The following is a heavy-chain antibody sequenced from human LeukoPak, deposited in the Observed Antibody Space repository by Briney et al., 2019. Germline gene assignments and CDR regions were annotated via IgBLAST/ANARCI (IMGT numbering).Heavy chain of an antibody. CDR3: ARGGDTYYDFWSGYPTLFDY. CDR1: GGSISSSSYY. Sequence: SETLSLTCTVSGGSISSSSYYWGWIRQPPGKGREWIGSIYYSGSTYYNPSLKSRVTISVDTSKIQFSLKLSSVTAADTAVYYCARGGDTYYDFWSGYPTLFDYWGQGTLVTVSS. CDR2: IYYSGST. D-gene: IGHD3-3*01. V-gene: IGHV4-39*01. J-gene: IGHJ4*02.